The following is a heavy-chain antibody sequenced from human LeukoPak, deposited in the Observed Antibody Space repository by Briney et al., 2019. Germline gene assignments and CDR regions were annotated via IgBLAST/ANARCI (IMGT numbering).Heavy chain of an antibody. CDR3: VRDRPHSWFDP. D-gene: IGHD6-6*01. Sequence: PGGSLRLSCAASGFTFTSHWMHWVRQAPGKGLVWVSRIDNDGSDTTYADSVRGRFTISRDNAKNTLYLQMDSLRAEDTAVYYCVRDRPHSWFDPWGQGTLVTVSS. CDR1: GFTFTSHW. V-gene: IGHV3-74*01. J-gene: IGHJ5*02. CDR2: IDNDGSDT.